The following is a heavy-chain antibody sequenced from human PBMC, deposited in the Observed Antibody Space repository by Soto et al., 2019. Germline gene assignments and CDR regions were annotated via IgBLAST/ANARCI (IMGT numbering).Heavy chain of an antibody. CDR2: IGGGSGNT. V-gene: IGHV1-58*02. D-gene: IGHD6-13*01. J-gene: IGHJ5*02. CDR1: GYTFTSSG. Sequence: SGKVSCKASGYTFTSSGIGWVRQARGQGLEWIGWIGGGSGNTNYAQKFQERVTITRDMSTSTAYMELSSLRSEDTAVYYCAADTASIAAAGLVGFDPWGQGTLVTVSS. CDR3: AADTASIAAAGLVGFDP.